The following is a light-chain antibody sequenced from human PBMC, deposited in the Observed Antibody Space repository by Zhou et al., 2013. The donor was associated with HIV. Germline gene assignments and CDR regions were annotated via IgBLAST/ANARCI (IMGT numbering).Light chain of an antibody. CDR3: HQYDSSPET. Sequence: EIVLTQSPGTLSLSPGERATLSCRASQSVSSSYLAWYQQTPGQAPRLLIYGASSRATGIPDRFSGSGSGTDFTLTISRLEPEDFAVYYCHQYDSSPETFGQGTKVE. CDR2: GAS. V-gene: IGKV3-20*01. J-gene: IGKJ1*01. CDR1: QSVSSSY.